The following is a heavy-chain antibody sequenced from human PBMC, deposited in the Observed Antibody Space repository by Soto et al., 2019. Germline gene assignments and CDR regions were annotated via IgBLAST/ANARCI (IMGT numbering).Heavy chain of an antibody. J-gene: IGHJ4*02. CDR1: GYTFTSYG. CDR3: ARVLEWLIPLQGFDY. D-gene: IGHD3-3*01. CDR2: ISAYNGNT. V-gene: IGHV1-18*01. Sequence: GASVKVSCKASGYTFTSYGISWVRQAPGQGLEWMGWISAYNGNTNYAQKLQGRVTMTTDTSTSTAYMELRSLRSDDTAVYYCARVLEWLIPLQGFDYWGQGTLVTVSS.